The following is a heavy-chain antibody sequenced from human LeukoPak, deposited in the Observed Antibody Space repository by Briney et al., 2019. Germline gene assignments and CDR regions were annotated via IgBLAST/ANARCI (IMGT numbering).Heavy chain of an antibody. D-gene: IGHD6-19*01. CDR2: ISYDGSNK. Sequence: GRSLRLSCAASGFTFSSYGMHWVRQAPGKGLEWVAVISYDGSNKYYADSVKGRFTISRDNSKNTLYLQMNSLRAEDTAVCYCAKDLDGAGTAGYWGQGTLVTVSS. V-gene: IGHV3-30*18. CDR3: AKDLDGAGTAGY. J-gene: IGHJ4*02. CDR1: GFTFSSYG.